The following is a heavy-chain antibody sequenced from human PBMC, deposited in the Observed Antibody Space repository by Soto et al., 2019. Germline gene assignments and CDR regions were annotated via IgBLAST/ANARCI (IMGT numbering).Heavy chain of an antibody. CDR1: GYTFTSYG. J-gene: IGHJ4*02. D-gene: IGHD3-10*01. V-gene: IGHV1-18*01. CDR2: TSAYNANT. CDR3: ARSSMVRDLLFDY. Sequence: QVQLVQSGAEVKKPGASVKVSCKASGYTFTSYGISWVRQAPGQGLEWMGWTSAYNANTNYAQKLQGRVTMTTDTSTRTAYMELRSPTSDDTAVYYCARSSMVRDLLFDYWGQGTLVTVSS.